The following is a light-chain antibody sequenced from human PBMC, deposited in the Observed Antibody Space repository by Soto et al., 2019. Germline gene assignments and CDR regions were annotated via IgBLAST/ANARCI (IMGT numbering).Light chain of an antibody. J-gene: IGLJ1*01. CDR1: NIGGKS. CDR3: HVWDSSSDHYV. Sequence: SYELTQPPSVSVAPGQTARLTCGGNNIGGKSVHWYQQKPGQAPVLVVYDDSDRPSGIPDRFSGSNSGDTATLTIRRVEAGDEADYYCHVWDSSSDHYVFGTGTKLTVL. CDR2: DDS. V-gene: IGLV3-21*02.